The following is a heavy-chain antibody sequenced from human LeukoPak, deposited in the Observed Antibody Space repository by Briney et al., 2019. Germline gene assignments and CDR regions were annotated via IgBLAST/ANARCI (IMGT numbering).Heavy chain of an antibody. CDR3: AIGGMVTIFGVADY. J-gene: IGHJ4*02. Sequence: GGSLRLSCAASGFTFSSYSMNWVRQAPGKGLEWVSSISSSSSYIYYADPVKGRFTISRDNAKNSLYLQMNSLRAEDTAVYYCAIGGMVTIFGVADYWGQGTLVTVSS. CDR1: GFTFSSYS. CDR2: ISSSSSYI. V-gene: IGHV3-21*01. D-gene: IGHD3-3*01.